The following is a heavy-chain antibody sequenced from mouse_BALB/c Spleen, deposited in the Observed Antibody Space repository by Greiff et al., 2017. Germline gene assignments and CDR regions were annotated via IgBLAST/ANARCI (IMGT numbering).Heavy chain of an antibody. J-gene: IGHJ2*01. V-gene: IGHV1S29*02. CDR3: ARDYGSRYFDY. D-gene: IGHD1-1*01. CDR1: GYTFTDYN. CDR2: IYPYNGGT. Sequence: VQLQPSGPELVKPGASVKISCKASGYTFTDYNMHWVKQSHGKSLEWIGYIYPYNGGTGYNQKFKSKATLTVDNSSSTAYMELRSLTSEDSAVYYCARDYGSRYFDYWGQGTTLTVSS.